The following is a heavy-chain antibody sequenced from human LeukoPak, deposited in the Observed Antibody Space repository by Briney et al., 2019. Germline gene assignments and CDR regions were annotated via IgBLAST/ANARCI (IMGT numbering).Heavy chain of an antibody. Sequence: ASVKVSCKASGYTFTSYGINWVRQAPGQGLEWMGWISAYNDNTNYAQNLQGRVSMTADTSTSTAYMELRSLRSDDTALYYCARTSLFVPAPGYWGQGTLATVSS. CDR3: ARTSLFVPAPGY. CDR1: GYTFTSYG. J-gene: IGHJ4*02. D-gene: IGHD2-2*01. CDR2: ISAYNDNT. V-gene: IGHV1-18*01.